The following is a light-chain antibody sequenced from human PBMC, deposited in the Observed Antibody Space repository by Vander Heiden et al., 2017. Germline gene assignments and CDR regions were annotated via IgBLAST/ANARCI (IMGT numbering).Light chain of an antibody. J-gene: IGKJ1*01. V-gene: IGKV1-39*01. CDR3: QQSYSTPQT. CDR2: AAS. CDR1: QTISSY. Sequence: DFQMTQSPSSLSASVGDRVTITCRASQTISSYLNWYQQKPGKAPKLLMYAASSLQSGVPSRFSGSGSGIDFTLTISDLQPEDFATYYCQQSYSTPQTFGQGTTVEIK.